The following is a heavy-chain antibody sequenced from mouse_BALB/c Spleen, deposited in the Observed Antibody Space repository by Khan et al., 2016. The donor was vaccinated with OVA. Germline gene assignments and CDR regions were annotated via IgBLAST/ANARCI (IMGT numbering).Heavy chain of an antibody. Sequence: EVELVESGGDLVKPGGSLRLSCAASGFTFSAYGMAWVRQAPDKRLEWIATINSDGGYTYYPDTFKGRFTFSRNNSENTLSLQMSSLKSEDTAIYYCASHLTGAFAYWGQGTLVTVSA. V-gene: IGHV5-6*01. D-gene: IGHD4-1*01. CDR2: INSDGGYT. CDR3: ASHLTGAFAY. CDR1: GFTFSAYG. J-gene: IGHJ3*01.